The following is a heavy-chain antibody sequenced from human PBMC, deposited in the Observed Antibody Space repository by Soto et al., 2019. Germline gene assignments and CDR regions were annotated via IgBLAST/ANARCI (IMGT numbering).Heavy chain of an antibody. CDR1: GYRFTMSW. J-gene: IGHJ5*02. CDR2: VDPGTSAI. V-gene: IGHV5-10-1*03. D-gene: IGHD2-21*01. CDR3: TRGGNSRGWFDP. Sequence: EVQLVQSGAEVKKPGESLTISCQVSGYRFTMSWINWVRQAPGKGLEWVGRVDPGTSAINVSPSYEGHVTFSANKSITTAYLQWSSLRTSDTAIYYCTRGGNSRGWFDPWGQGTLVIVSS.